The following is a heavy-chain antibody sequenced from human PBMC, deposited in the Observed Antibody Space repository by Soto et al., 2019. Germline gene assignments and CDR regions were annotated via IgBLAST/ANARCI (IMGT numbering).Heavy chain of an antibody. CDR3: TSSQNYDFWSGYYKAYYYYGMDV. Sequence: GGSLRLSCAASGFTFSGSAMHWVRQASGKGLEWVGRIRSKANSYATAYAASVKGRFTISRDDSKNTAYLQMNSLKTEDTAVYYCTSSQNYDFWSGYYKAYYYYGMDVWGQGTTVTVSS. V-gene: IGHV3-73*01. CDR1: GFTFSGSA. D-gene: IGHD3-3*01. CDR2: IRSKANSYAT. J-gene: IGHJ6*02.